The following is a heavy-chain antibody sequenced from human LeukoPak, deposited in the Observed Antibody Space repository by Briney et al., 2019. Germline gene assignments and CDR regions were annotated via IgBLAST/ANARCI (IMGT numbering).Heavy chain of an antibody. CDR2: IYYSGST. D-gene: IGHD2-2*01. CDR1: GGSISSSSYY. CDR3: ARLYCSSTSCLPDY. Sequence: SETLSLTCTVSGGSISSSSYYWGWIRQPPGKGLEWIGSIYYSGSTYYNPSLKSRVTISVGTSKNQFSLKLSSVTAADTAVYYCARLYCSSTSCLPDYWGQGTLVTVSS. J-gene: IGHJ4*02. V-gene: IGHV4-39*01.